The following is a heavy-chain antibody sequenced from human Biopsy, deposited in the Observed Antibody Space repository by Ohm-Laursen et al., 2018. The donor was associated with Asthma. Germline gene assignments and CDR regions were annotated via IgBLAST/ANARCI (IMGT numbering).Heavy chain of an antibody. J-gene: IGHJ6*02. Sequence: SLRLSCAASGFTFSSYAMSWVRQAPGKGLAWASVISSSTYDTDSVKARFTISSDNSKNTLYLQMKSLRAEETAVYYSAKFDGHYYYYGMDVWGQGTTVTVSS. CDR2: ISSST. CDR3: AKFDGHYYYYGMDV. V-gene: IGHV3-23*01. CDR1: GFTFSSYA.